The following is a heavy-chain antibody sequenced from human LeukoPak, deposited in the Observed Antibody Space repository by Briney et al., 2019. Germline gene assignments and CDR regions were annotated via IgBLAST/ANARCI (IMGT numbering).Heavy chain of an antibody. D-gene: IGHD4-23*01. Sequence: GGSLRLSCAASGFSVRTNYMSWVRQAPGKGLKWVSVIYAGGATYYADSVKDRFTISRDNSKNTVYLQMNSLRVEDTAVYYCARDHYGGNSDYWGQGTLVTVSS. V-gene: IGHV3-66*01. CDR1: GFSVRTNY. CDR2: IYAGGAT. J-gene: IGHJ4*02. CDR3: ARDHYGGNSDY.